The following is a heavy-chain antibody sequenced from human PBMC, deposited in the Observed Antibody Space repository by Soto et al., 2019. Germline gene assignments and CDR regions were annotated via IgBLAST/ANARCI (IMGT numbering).Heavy chain of an antibody. Sequence: EEQLVESGGGLVQPGGSLRLSCAASGLTFSSYWMHWVRQAPGKGRVWVSRINPGGSITTYADSVKGRFTISRDNAKNTLYLQMNSLRGDDTAVYYCARVPTGKYGVWNYWGQGTLVTVSS. D-gene: IGHD2-8*01. J-gene: IGHJ4*02. CDR1: GLTFSSYW. V-gene: IGHV3-74*01. CDR2: INPGGSIT. CDR3: ARVPTGKYGVWNY.